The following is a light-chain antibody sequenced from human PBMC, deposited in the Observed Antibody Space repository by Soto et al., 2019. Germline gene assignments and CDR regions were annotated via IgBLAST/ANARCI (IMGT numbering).Light chain of an antibody. V-gene: IGLV1-44*01. CDR1: SSNIGSNT. CDR3: GAWDDNLNGVV. J-gene: IGLJ2*01. CDR2: SNN. Sequence: QSVLTQPPSASGTPGQRVTISCSGSSSNIGSNTVNWYQQLPTTAPKLLIYSNNYRPSGVPDRFSGSKSGTSASLAISGPEGGGGGDYYWGAWDDNLNGVVFGGGTKVTFL.